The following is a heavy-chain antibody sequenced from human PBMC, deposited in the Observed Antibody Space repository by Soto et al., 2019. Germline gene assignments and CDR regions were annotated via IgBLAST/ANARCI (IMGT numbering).Heavy chain of an antibody. CDR1: GFTLSGVD. D-gene: IGHD6-6*01. Sequence: QVQLVESGGGVVQPGTSLRLSCSASGFTLSGVDMHWVRQAPGKGLEWVAVMSYDGRNQYYADSVKGRFTVSRDSSKSTLYMQSICLRTEDAAVYYCAKGGWYTSASRSDCWGQGTLVTVSS. CDR2: MSYDGRNQ. V-gene: IGHV3-30*18. J-gene: IGHJ4*02. CDR3: AKGGWYTSASRSDC.